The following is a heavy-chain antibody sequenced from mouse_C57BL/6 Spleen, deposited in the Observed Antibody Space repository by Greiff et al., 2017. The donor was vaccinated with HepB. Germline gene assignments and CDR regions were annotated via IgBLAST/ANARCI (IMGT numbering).Heavy chain of an antibody. J-gene: IGHJ4*01. CDR1: GFTFSNYW. D-gene: IGHD2-5*01. CDR2: IRLKSDNYAT. CDR3: SNYLVY. V-gene: IGHV6-3*01. Sequence: EVKVEESGGGLVQPGGSMKLSCVASGFTFSNYWMNWVRQSPEKGLEWVAQIRLKSDNYATHYAESVKGRFTISRDDSKSSVYLQMNNLRAEDTGMYYCSNYLVYWGQGTSVTVSS.